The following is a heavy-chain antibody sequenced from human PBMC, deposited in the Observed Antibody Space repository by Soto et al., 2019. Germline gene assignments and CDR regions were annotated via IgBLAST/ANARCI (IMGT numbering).Heavy chain of an antibody. CDR1: GFTFSGSA. V-gene: IGHV3-73*01. CDR2: IRSKANSYAT. CDR3: TRLILPRPD. Sequence: PGGSLRLSCAASGFTFSGSAMHWVRQASGKGLEWVGRIRSKANSYATAYAASVKGRFTISRDDSKNTAYLQMNSLKTEDTAVYYCTRLILPRPDWGQGTLVTVSS. J-gene: IGHJ4*02. D-gene: IGHD3-16*02.